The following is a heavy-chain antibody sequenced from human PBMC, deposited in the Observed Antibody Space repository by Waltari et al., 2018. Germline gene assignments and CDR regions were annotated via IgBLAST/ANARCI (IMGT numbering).Heavy chain of an antibody. CDR2: INHSGST. V-gene: IGHV4-34*01. D-gene: IGHD3-10*01. J-gene: IGHJ5*02. CDR1: GGSFSGSY. Sequence: QVQLQQWGAGLLKPSETLSLTCAVYGGSFSGSYWRWLRPPPGKGLEWIGEINHSGSTNYNPSLKSRVTISVDTSKNQFSLKLSSVTAADTAVYYCARGHAGSGSLWFDPWGQGTLVTVSS. CDR3: ARGHAGSGSLWFDP.